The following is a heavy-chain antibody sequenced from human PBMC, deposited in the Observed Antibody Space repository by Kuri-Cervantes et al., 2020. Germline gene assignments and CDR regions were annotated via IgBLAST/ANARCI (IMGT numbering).Heavy chain of an antibody. CDR2: ISSSSSTI. D-gene: IGHD1-26*01. CDR1: GFTFSSYS. V-gene: IGHV3-48*02. CDR3: ARAPSGSYFGSYFDY. J-gene: IGHJ4*02. Sequence: GESLKISCAASGFTFSSYSMNWVRQAPGKGLEWVSYISSSSSTIYYADSVKGRFTISRDNAKNSLYLQMNSLRDEDTAVYYCARAPSGSYFGSYFDYWGQGTLVT.